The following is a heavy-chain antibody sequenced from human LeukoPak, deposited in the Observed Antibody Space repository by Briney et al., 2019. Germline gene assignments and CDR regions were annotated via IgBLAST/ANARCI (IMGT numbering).Heavy chain of an antibody. CDR1: VFTFSDYG. Sequence: GGSLRLSCVASVFTFSDYGMHWVSQAPGKGLEWVAFTRSDGSNTYYADSVRGRFTISRDNSKNTLYLQMNSLRPEDTAVFYCAKGNDFWGGYYYYYYMDVWGKGTTVIVSS. CDR3: AKGNDFWGGYYYYYYMDV. D-gene: IGHD3-3*01. J-gene: IGHJ6*03. V-gene: IGHV3-30*02. CDR2: TRSDGSNT.